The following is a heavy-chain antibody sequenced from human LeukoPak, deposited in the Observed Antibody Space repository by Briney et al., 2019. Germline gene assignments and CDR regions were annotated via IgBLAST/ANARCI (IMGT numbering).Heavy chain of an antibody. D-gene: IGHD3-10*01. CDR3: ASSGSGTSDAFDI. Sequence: GSSVKVSCKASGYSFTSYDINGVRQATGQGLEWMGWMKHNSGNTGYAQKFPGRVTMTRNTSISTAYMELSSLRSEDTAVYYCASSGSGTSDAFDIWGQGTMVTVSS. V-gene: IGHV1-8*01. J-gene: IGHJ3*02. CDR2: MKHNSGNT. CDR1: GYSFTSYD.